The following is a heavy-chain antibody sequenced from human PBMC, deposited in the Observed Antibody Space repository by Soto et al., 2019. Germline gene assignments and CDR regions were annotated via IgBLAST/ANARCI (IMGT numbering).Heavy chain of an antibody. J-gene: IGHJ6*02. D-gene: IGHD2-2*01. V-gene: IGHV4-61*03. CDR2: IYHSWST. CDR3: ATFCSTSCFYYCAFAV. Sequence: QVQLQESGPGLVKPSETLSLTCTVSGDSVSSGSYSWSWIRQSPGKGLEWIGYIYHSWSTNYNPSLKSRVTISVDTSKNHFCLRLSSLSAADTAVYYCATFCSTSCFYYCAFAVWGQGTTVTVSS. CDR1: GDSVSSGSYS.